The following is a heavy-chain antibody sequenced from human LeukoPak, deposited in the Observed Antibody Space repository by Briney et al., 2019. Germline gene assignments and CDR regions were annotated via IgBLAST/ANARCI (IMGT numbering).Heavy chain of an antibody. V-gene: IGHV4-34*01. CDR3: ARRSYWGYFDY. Sequence: SETLSLTCAVYGGSFSGYYWSWIRQPPGKGLEWIGEINHSGSTNYNPSLKSRVTISVDTSKNQFFLKLSSVTAADTAVYYCARRSYWGYFDYWGQGTLVTVSS. J-gene: IGHJ4*02. D-gene: IGHD3-16*01. CDR2: INHSGST. CDR1: GGSFSGYY.